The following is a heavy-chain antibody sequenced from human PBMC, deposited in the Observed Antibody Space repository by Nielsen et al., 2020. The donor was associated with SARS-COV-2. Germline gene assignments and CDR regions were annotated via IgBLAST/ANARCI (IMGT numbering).Heavy chain of an antibody. V-gene: IGHV3-23*01. D-gene: IGHD6-19*01. Sequence: ETLSLTCAASGFTFSSYAISWVHQAPGKGLEWVSAISGSGGSTYYADSVKGRFTIPRDNSKNTLYLQMNSLRAEDTAVYYCAKGPNSSGYWGQGTLVTVSS. J-gene: IGHJ4*02. CDR2: ISGSGGST. CDR3: AKGPNSSGY. CDR1: GFTFSSYA.